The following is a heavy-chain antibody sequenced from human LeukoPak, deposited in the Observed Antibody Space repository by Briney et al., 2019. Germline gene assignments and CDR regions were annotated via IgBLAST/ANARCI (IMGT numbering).Heavy chain of an antibody. J-gene: IGHJ4*02. CDR2: IYYSGST. V-gene: IGHV4-39*07. Sequence: PSETLSLTCTVSGGSISSSSYYWGWIRQPPGKGLEWIGSIYYSGSTYYNPSLKGRVTISVDRSKNQFSLKLSSVTAADTAVYYCARVVIQGGNYADYWGQGTLVTVSS. CDR1: GGSISSSSYY. CDR3: ARVVIQGGNYADY. D-gene: IGHD4-11*01.